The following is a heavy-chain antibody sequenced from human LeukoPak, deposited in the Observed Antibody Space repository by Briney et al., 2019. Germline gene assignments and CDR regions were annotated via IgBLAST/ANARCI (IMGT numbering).Heavy chain of an antibody. CDR3: ARDSRSEVVVAALEEDGMDV. D-gene: IGHD2-2*01. V-gene: IGHV1-2*02. CDR2: INPNSGGT. J-gene: IGHJ6*02. CDR1: RYTFTGYY. Sequence: GAAVKVSCMASRYTFTGYYLHWVRPAPGRGREWVGWINPNSGGTNYTQKFHGRVTMTSATSISTAYMGLSRLRSDDTAVYYCARDSRSEVVVAALEEDGMDVWGQGTTVTVSS.